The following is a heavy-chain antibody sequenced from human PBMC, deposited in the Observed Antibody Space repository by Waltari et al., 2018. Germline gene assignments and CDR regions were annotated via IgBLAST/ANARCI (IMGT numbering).Heavy chain of an antibody. CDR1: GFSFSSYA. CDR3: ATDGTDCSTTSCYFGGIDV. V-gene: IGHV3-30*09. D-gene: IGHD2-2*01. CDR2: KTFEGKKK. Sequence: QVHLVESGGGVVQPGRSLRLSCAASGFSFSSYAMYWVRQAPGKGVEGGAVKTFEGKKKYYADSVKGRFAISRDDSKNTLYLQMNSLRTEDTAVYYCATDGTDCSTTSCYFGGIDVWGQGTTVTVSS. J-gene: IGHJ6*02.